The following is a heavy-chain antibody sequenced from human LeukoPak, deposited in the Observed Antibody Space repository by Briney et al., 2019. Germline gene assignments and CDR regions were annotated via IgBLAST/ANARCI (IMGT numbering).Heavy chain of an antibody. CDR1: GGSFSAYY. CDR2: INHSGST. J-gene: IGHJ6*03. V-gene: IGHV4-34*01. D-gene: IGHD3-22*01. Sequence: PSETLSLTCAVYGGSFSAYYWSSIRQPPGKGLEWIGEINHSGSTNYNPTLKTRVTISIDTSKNQFSLKLSSVTAADTAVYYCARRSDSSGYYAPPTNYYYYMDVWGKGTTVTVSS. CDR3: ARRSDSSGYYAPPTNYYYYMDV.